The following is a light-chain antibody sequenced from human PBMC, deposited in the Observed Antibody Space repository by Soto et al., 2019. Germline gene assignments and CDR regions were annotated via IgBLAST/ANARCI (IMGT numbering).Light chain of an antibody. CDR2: DAS. J-gene: IGKJ4*01. CDR3: EQYGSTPLT. Sequence: EIMLSQSPGTVSLSPGERATLSCRASQSVANNYLAWYQQKPGQAPRFLMYDASSRATGIPDRFSGSGSGTDFTLTISRLEPEDFAVYYCEQYGSTPLTFGGGTKVEIK. V-gene: IGKV3-20*01. CDR1: QSVANNY.